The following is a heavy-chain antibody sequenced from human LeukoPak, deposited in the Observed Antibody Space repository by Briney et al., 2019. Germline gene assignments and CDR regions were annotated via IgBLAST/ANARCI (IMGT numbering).Heavy chain of an antibody. CDR3: AKDLSSSGRSYYFDY. D-gene: IGHD6-13*01. Sequence: AGRSLRLSCTASGFTFGDYAMSWVRQAPGKGLEWISYISGSDGIIYYTDSVRGRFTISRDNAKKSLYLQMNSLTAEDTAVYYCAKDLSSSGRSYYFDYWGQGTLVTVSS. CDR2: ISGSDGII. CDR1: GFTFGDYA. J-gene: IGHJ4*02. V-gene: IGHV3-11*04.